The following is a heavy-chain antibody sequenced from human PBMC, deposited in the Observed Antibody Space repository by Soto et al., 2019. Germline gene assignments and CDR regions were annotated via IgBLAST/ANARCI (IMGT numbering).Heavy chain of an antibody. V-gene: IGHV1-69*02. Sequence: QVQLVQSGAEVKKPGSPVKVSCQASGGNFSSYTISWVRQAPAQGLEWLGWIITILSIANYAQKFQGRVTISADNCTSTADMELRSLRSEATELYYCAGGGGSYYFDYCGKGTLVTVSS. CDR3: AGGGGSYYFDY. CDR1: GGNFSSYT. J-gene: IGHJ4*02. D-gene: IGHD5-12*01. CDR2: IITILSIA.